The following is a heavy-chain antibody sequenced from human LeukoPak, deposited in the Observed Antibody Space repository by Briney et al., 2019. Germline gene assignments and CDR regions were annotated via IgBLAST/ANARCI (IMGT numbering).Heavy chain of an antibody. CDR1: GFTFHDYA. Sequence: PGGSLRLSCAASGFTFHDYAMHWVRQAPGKGLEWVSGISWNSGIIGYADSVKGRFTTSRDNAKKSLYLQMNSLRAEDTAVYYCARHLSGVTGYTYGRGIDYWGQGTLVTVSS. CDR3: ARHLSGVTGYTYGRGIDY. CDR2: ISWNSGII. V-gene: IGHV3-9*01. D-gene: IGHD5-18*01. J-gene: IGHJ4*02.